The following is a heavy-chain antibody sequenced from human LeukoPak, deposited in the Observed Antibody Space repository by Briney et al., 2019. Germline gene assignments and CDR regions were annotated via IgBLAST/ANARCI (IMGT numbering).Heavy chain of an antibody. Sequence: GGSLRLSCAASGFTLSTYGIHWVRQAPGKGLEWVAMMSYDGKAEYYGDSVTGRFALFRDSSNNALYLQMNSLRAEDTAVYYCARTSNTVTTFRSRRASFDYWGQGALVTVSS. CDR2: MSYDGKAE. CDR1: GFTLSTYG. D-gene: IGHD4-17*01. CDR3: ARTSNTVTTFRSRRASFDY. V-gene: IGHV3-30*03. J-gene: IGHJ4*02.